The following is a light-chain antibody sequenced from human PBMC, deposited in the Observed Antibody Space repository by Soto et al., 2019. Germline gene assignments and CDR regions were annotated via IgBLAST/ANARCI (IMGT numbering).Light chain of an antibody. CDR2: DTS. Sequence: EIVLTQSPGTLSLSPGERATLSCRASQSVTSNSLAWYQQKPGQAPRLLIYDTSTRATGVPARFSGSRSGTEFTLTISRLEPEDFAVYYCQQYGSSPWTFGQGTKVDIK. V-gene: IGKV3-20*01. CDR1: QSVTSNS. J-gene: IGKJ1*01. CDR3: QQYGSSPWT.